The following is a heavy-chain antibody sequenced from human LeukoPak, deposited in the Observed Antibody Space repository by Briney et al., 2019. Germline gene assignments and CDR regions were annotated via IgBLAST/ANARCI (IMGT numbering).Heavy chain of an antibody. CDR2: ISGSGGST. D-gene: IGHD3-3*01. Sequence: GGSLRLSCAASGFTFSSYAMSWVRQAPGKGLEWVSAISGSGGSTYYADSVKGRFIISRDNSKNTLYLQMNSLRAEDTAVYYCAKGRVVLIFGVVISFDYWGQGTLVTVSS. CDR3: AKGRVVLIFGVVISFDY. CDR1: GFTFSSYA. J-gene: IGHJ4*02. V-gene: IGHV3-23*01.